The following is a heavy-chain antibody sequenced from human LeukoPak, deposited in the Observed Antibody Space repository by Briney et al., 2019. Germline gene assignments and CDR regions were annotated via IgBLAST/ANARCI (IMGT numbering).Heavy chain of an antibody. CDR3: ASLGSSGHHDSIL. Sequence: ASVKVSCKASGGTLSSYAISWVRQAPGQGLEWMGGIIPIFGTANYAQKFQGRVTITADKSTSTAYMELSSLRSEDTAVYYCASLGSSGHHDSILWGQGTLVTVSS. CDR1: GGTLSSYA. V-gene: IGHV1-69*06. J-gene: IGHJ4*02. D-gene: IGHD6-6*01. CDR2: IIPIFGTA.